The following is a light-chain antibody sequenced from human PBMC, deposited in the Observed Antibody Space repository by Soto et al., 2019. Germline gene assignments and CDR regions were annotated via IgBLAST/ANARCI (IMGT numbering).Light chain of an antibody. J-gene: IGLJ1*01. CDR2: GNS. CDR3: QSYDGSLRAYV. CDR1: RSNIGAGYD. Sequence: QSVLTQPPSVSGAPGQRVTISCTGSRSNIGAGYDVHRYQHLAGTAPKLLIYGNSNRPSGVPDRFSGSKSGTSVSLAITGLQAEDEADYYCQSYDGSLRAYVFGTGTKVTVL. V-gene: IGLV1-40*01.